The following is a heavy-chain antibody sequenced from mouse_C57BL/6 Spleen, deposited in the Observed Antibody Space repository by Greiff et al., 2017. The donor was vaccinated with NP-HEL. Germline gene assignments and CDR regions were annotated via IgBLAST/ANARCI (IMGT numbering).Heavy chain of an antibody. J-gene: IGHJ2*01. CDR1: GYTFTSYG. CDR2: IYPRSGNT. Sequence: VKVVESGAELARPGASVKLSCKASGYTFTSYGISWVKQRTGQGLEWIGEIYPRSGNTYYNEKFKGKATLTADKSSSTAYMELRSLTSEDSAVYFCARITTVVDDYFDYWGQGTTLTVSS. V-gene: IGHV1-81*01. CDR3: ARITTVVDDYFDY. D-gene: IGHD1-1*01.